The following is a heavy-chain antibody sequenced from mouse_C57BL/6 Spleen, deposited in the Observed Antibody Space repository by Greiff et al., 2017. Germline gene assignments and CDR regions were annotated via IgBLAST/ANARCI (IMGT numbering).Heavy chain of an antibody. J-gene: IGHJ2*01. V-gene: IGHV1-69*01. Sequence: QVQLQQPGAELVMPGASVKLSCKASGYTFTSYWMHWVKQRPRQGLEWIGEIDPSDSYTNYNQKFKGKSTLTVDKSSSTAYMQLSSLTSEDSAVYYCARWGGTTVAFDYWGQGTTRTVSS. CDR3: ARWGGTTVAFDY. CDR2: IDPSDSYT. CDR1: GYTFTSYW. D-gene: IGHD1-1*01.